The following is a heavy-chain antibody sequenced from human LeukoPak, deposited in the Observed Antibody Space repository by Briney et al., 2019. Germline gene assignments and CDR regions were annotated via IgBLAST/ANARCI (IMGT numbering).Heavy chain of an antibody. CDR1: GGSISSYY. CDR2: ISYSGST. Sequence: SETLSLTCTVSGGSISSYYWGWIRQPPGKGLEWIGSISYSGSTYYNPALKSRVTISVDTSKNQFALKLTSVTAADTAIYYCARRFVGAVAAWFDPWGQGTLVTVSS. CDR3: ARRFVGAVAAWFDP. J-gene: IGHJ5*02. V-gene: IGHV4-39*01. D-gene: IGHD6-19*01.